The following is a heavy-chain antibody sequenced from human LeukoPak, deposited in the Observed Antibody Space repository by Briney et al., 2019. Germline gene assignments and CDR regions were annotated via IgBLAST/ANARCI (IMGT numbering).Heavy chain of an antibody. Sequence: GGSLRLSCAVSGIALSNYGMSWVRQAPGKGLEWVAGISDSGGSTNYADSVKGRFTISRDNPKNTMYLQMNSLRAEDTAVYFCAKRGVVIRVILVGFHKEAYYFDSWGQGALVTVSS. CDR1: GIALSNYG. J-gene: IGHJ4*02. CDR3: AKRGVVIRVILVGFHKEAYYFDS. V-gene: IGHV3-23*01. CDR2: ISDSGGST. D-gene: IGHD3-22*01.